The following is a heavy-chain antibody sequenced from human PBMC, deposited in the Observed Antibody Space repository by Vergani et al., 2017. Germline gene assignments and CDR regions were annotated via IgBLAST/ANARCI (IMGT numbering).Heavy chain of an antibody. CDR2: IKQDGSEK. Sequence: EVQLVESGGGLVQPGGSLRLSCAASGFTFSSYWMSWVRQAPGKGLEWVANIKQDGSEKYYVDSVKGRFTISRDNAKNSLYLQMNSLRAEDTAVYYCAISIIEFGELLKASDVWGKGTTVTVSS. CDR1: GFTFSSYW. J-gene: IGHJ6*04. D-gene: IGHD3-10*01. V-gene: IGHV3-7*01. CDR3: AISIIEFGELLKASDV.